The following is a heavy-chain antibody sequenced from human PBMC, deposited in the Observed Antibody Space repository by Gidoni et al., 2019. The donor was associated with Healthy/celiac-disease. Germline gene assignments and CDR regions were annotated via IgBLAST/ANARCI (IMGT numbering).Heavy chain of an antibody. J-gene: IGHJ3*02. CDR3: ARGGMTTGAFDI. V-gene: IGHV1-46*01. Sequence: QVQLVQSGAAVKKPGASVKVSCKSSGYTFTSYYMHLVRQAPGQGLEWMGIINPSGGSTSYAQKFQGRVTMTRDTSTSTVYMELGSLRSEDTAVYYCARGGMTTGAFDIWGQGTMVTVSS. D-gene: IGHD4-17*01. CDR2: INPSGGST. CDR1: GYTFTSYY.